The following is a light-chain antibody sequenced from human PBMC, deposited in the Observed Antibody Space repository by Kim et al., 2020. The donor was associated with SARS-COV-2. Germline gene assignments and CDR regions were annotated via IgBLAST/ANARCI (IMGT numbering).Light chain of an antibody. V-gene: IGKV3-20*01. CDR1: QTVSSNY. CDR3: QQYGSPAWT. CDR2: GAS. J-gene: IGKJ1*01. Sequence: FPGEKATLTCRASQTVSSNYLAWFQQKPGQAPRILLYGASSRASDIPDRFSVSGSGTDFTLTISRLEPEDFAVYYCQQYGSPAWTFGQGTKVDIK.